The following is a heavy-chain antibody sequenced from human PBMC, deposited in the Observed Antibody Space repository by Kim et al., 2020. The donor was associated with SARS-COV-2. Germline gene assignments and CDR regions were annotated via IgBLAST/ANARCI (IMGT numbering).Heavy chain of an antibody. J-gene: IGHJ5*02. CDR3: ARRSVTYSSSWYAVEGWFDP. Sequence: ASVKVSCKASGYTFTSYAMHWVRQAPGQRLEWMGWINAGNGNTKYSQKFQGRVTITRDTSASTAYMELSSLRSEDTAVYYCARRSVTYSSSWYAVEGWFDPWGQGTLVTVSS. CDR2: INAGNGNT. D-gene: IGHD6-13*01. CDR1: GYTFTSYA. V-gene: IGHV1-3*01.